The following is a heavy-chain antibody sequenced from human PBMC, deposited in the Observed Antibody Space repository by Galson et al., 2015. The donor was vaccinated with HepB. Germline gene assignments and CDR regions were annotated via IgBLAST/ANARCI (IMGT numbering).Heavy chain of an antibody. V-gene: IGHV3-21*06. J-gene: IGHJ5*02. D-gene: IGHD6-19*01. CDR3: ARDWGIAVAGTWWFDP. CDR1: GFMFSSYN. CDR2: ISSSTDYI. Sequence: SLRLSCAASGFMFSSYNMHWVRQAPGKGLEWVSSISSSTDYIHYADSVKGRFTISRDNAKNTLYLQMNSLRAEDTAVYYCARDWGIAVAGTWWFDPWGQGTLVTVSS.